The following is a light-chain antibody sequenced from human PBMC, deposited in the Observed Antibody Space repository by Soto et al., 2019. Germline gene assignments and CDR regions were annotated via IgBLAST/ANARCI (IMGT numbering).Light chain of an antibody. CDR1: QGISNY. V-gene: IGKV1-27*01. CDR3: QNYNSAPFT. Sequence: DIQMTQSPSSLSASVGARVTITCRASQGISNYLAWYQEKPGKVPKLLIYAASTMQSGVPSRFSGRGSWTDFTLTISSLQPEDVATYYCQNYNSAPFTFGPGTKVVIK. J-gene: IGKJ3*01. CDR2: AAS.